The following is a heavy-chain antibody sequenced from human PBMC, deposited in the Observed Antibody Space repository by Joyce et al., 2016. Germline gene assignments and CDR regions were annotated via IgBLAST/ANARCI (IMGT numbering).Heavy chain of an antibody. CDR3: ARVGRTGYTCDY. Sequence: EVQLVESGGGLVHPGGSLRLFCAASGFRFNTYSINWVRQAPGKGLEWLSYIGASSGTIDYADSVKGRFTVSRNNAKNSVYLQMNSLRDEDTAVYYCARVGRTGYTCDYWGQGTLVTVSS. D-gene: IGHD5-24*01. CDR1: GFRFNTYS. V-gene: IGHV3-48*02. J-gene: IGHJ4*02. CDR2: IGASSGTI.